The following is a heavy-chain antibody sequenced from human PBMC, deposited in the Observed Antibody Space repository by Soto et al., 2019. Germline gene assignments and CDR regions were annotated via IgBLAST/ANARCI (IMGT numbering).Heavy chain of an antibody. V-gene: IGHV3-30-3*01. CDR2: IPYDGSNT. J-gene: IGHJ4*02. D-gene: IGHD6-19*01. CDR1: GFSFSTYS. CDR3: ARQWLVYFDY. Sequence: QVQLVESGGGVVQPGRSLRLSCAASGFSFSTYSMHWVRQTPGKGLEWVAVIPYDGSNTYYADSVKGRFTISGDNSKNTLFLQMDSLRAEDTAVYYCARQWLVYFDYWGQGTLVPVSS.